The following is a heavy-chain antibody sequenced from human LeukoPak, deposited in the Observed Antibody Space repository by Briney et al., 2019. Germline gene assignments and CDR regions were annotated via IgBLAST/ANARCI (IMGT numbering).Heavy chain of an antibody. CDR3: ARGSIVVVPAAI. V-gene: IGHV4-30-2*01. CDR2: IYHSGST. D-gene: IGHD2-2*01. CDR1: GGSISSGGYY. J-gene: IGHJ4*02. Sequence: SQTLSLTCTVSGGSISSGGYYWSWIRQPPGKGLEWIGYIYHSGSTYYNPSLKSRVTISVDRSKNQFSLKLSSVTAADTAVYYCARGSIVVVPAAIWGQGTLVTVSS.